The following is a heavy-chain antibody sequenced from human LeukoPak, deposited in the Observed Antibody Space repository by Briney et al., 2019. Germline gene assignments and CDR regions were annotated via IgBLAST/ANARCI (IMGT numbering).Heavy chain of an antibody. J-gene: IGHJ4*02. V-gene: IGHV3-48*01. D-gene: IGHD6-19*01. CDR1: GFTVSSNF. CDR2: ISSSDSTI. Sequence: GGSLRLSCVASGFTVSSNFMNWVRQAPGKGLEWVSYISSSDSTIYYADSVKGRFTISRDNSKLYLQMNSLRAEDTAVYYCAKKGYSNGWRDSYYFDCWGQGTLVTVSS. CDR3: AKKGYSNGWRDSYYFDC.